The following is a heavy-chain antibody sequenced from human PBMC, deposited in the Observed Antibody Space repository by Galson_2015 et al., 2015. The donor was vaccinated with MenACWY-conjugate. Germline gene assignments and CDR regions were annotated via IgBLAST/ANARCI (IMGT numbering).Heavy chain of an antibody. CDR1: GFIFSSYG. CDR2: IWYDGGNK. Sequence: SLRLSCAASGFIFSSYGMRWVRQAPGKGLEWVAVIWYDGGNKYYADSVKGRFTISRDKSKNTLYLQMNSLRAEGTAVYYCARESRGYSYSYARDAFDVWGQGTMVTVSS. J-gene: IGHJ3*01. CDR3: ARESRGYSYSYARDAFDV. D-gene: IGHD5-18*01. V-gene: IGHV3-33*01.